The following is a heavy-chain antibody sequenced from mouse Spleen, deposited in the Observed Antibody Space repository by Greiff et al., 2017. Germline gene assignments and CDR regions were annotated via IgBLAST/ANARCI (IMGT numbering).Heavy chain of an antibody. CDR2: IDPSDSYT. J-gene: IGHJ4*01. CDR1: GYTFTSYW. V-gene: IGHV1-50*01. CDR3: ARRGDYDYDGDYYAMDY. Sequence: QVQLKQSGAELVKPGASVKLSCKASGYTFTSYWMQWVKQRPGQGLEWIGEIDPSDSYTNYNQKFKGKATLTVDTSSSTAYMQLSSLTSEDSAVYYCARRGDYDYDGDYYAMDYWGQGTSVTVSS. D-gene: IGHD2-4*01.